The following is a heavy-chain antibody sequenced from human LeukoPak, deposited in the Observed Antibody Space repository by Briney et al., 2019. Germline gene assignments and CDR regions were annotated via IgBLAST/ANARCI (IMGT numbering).Heavy chain of an antibody. V-gene: IGHV1-2*02. CDR2: INPNSGDT. CDR1: GYTFSDYY. Sequence: ASVKVSCKTSGYTFSDYYIHWIRQAPGQGLEWVGWINPNSGDTDYAQKFQGRVTVTRDTSISTAYMELGRLRSDDTAVYYCARELVATIPDDAFDIWGQGTMVTVSS. CDR3: ARELVATIPDDAFDI. D-gene: IGHD5-12*01. J-gene: IGHJ3*02.